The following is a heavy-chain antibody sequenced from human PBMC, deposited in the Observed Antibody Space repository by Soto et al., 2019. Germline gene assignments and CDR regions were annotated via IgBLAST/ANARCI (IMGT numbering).Heavy chain of an antibody. Sequence: GGSLRLSCTASGFIFGDYAMSWFRQAPGKGLEWVGFIRSKAYGGTTEYAASVKGRFTISRDDSKSIAYLQMNSLKTEDTAVYYCTRARVAAAGTSNSYYGMDVWGQGTTVTVSS. CDR3: TRARVAAAGTSNSYYGMDV. CDR1: GFIFGDYA. D-gene: IGHD6-13*01. CDR2: IRSKAYGGTT. V-gene: IGHV3-49*03. J-gene: IGHJ6*02.